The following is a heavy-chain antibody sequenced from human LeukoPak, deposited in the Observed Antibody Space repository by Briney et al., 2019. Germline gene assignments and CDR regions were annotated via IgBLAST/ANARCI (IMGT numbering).Heavy chain of an antibody. CDR2: MNPNNGNT. CDR3: ARDKGSGWYSDY. J-gene: IGHJ4*02. CDR1: GYTFTSYD. Sequence: ASVKVSCKASGYTFTSYDINWVRQATGQGLEWMGWMNPNNGNTNYAQKLQGRVTMTTDTSTSTAYMELRSMRSDDTAVYYCARDKGSGWYSDYWGQGTLVTVSS. D-gene: IGHD6-19*01. V-gene: IGHV1-18*01.